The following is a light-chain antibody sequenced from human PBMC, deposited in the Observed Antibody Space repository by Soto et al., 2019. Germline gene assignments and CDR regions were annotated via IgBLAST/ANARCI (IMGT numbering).Light chain of an antibody. CDR1: QSVSSSY. V-gene: IGKV3-20*01. CDR3: QQYGSSPWT. Sequence: EIVLTQSPGTLSLSPGERATLSCRASQSVSSSYLAWYQQKTGQAPRXLIYGASSRATGIPDRFSGSGSGTDFTLTISRLEPEDFAVYYCQQYGSSPWTFGQGTKVDI. CDR2: GAS. J-gene: IGKJ1*01.